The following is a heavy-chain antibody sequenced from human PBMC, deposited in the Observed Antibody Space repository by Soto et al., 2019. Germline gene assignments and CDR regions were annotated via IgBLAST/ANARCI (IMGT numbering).Heavy chain of an antibody. CDR3: ARSVDSSGYYSRRFDY. CDR1: GGSISSYY. D-gene: IGHD3-22*01. V-gene: IGHV4-59*01. J-gene: IGHJ4*02. CDR2: IYYSGST. Sequence: PSETLSLTCTVSGGSISSYYWSWIRQPPGKGLEWIGYIYYSGSTNYNPSLKSRVTISVDTSKNQFSLKLSSVTAADTAVYYCARSVDSSGYYSRRFDYWGQGTLVTVSS.